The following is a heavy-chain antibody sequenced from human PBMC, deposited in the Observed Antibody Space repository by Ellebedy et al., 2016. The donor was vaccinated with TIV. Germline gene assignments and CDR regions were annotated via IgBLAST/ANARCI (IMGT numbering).Heavy chain of an antibody. CDR3: ARAPYDAYRYFDL. CDR2: INHSGST. CDR1: GGSFSDYY. Sequence: MPGGSLRLSCAVYGGSFSDYYWSWIRQPPGKGLQWIGEINHSGSTNYNPSLKSRVTISVDTSKNQFSLKLSSVTAADTALYYCARAPYDAYRYFDLWGRGTLVTVSS. J-gene: IGHJ2*01. D-gene: IGHD3-3*01. V-gene: IGHV4-34*01.